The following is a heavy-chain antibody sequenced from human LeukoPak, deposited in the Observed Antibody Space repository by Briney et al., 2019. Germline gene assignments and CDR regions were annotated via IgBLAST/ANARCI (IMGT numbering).Heavy chain of an antibody. Sequence: SVKVSCKASGGTFSSYAISWARQAPGQGLEWMGGIIPIFGTANYAQKFQGRVTITADKSTSTAYMELSSLRSEDTAVYYCARASYYGSGSPRYYYYGMDVWGKGTTVTVSS. J-gene: IGHJ6*04. CDR3: ARASYYGSGSPRYYYYGMDV. CDR1: GGTFSSYA. CDR2: IIPIFGTA. V-gene: IGHV1-69*06. D-gene: IGHD3-10*01.